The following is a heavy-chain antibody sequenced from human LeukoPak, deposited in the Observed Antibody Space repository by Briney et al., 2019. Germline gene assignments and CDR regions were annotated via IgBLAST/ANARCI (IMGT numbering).Heavy chain of an antibody. J-gene: IGHJ4*02. D-gene: IGHD3-10*01. Sequence: SETLSLTCAVSGASISSNSHFWGWVRQPPGKGLEWIGSFRYRDNTYSNPSLKSRVTISVDTSKSQFSLKLSSVTAADTAVYYCARVEFGSGSTYFDYWGQGTLVSVSS. V-gene: IGHV4-39*07. CDR2: FRYRDNT. CDR1: GASISSNSHF. CDR3: ARVEFGSGSTYFDY.